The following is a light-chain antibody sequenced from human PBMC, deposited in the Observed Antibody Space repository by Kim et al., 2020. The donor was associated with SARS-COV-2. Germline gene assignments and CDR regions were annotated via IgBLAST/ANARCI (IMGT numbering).Light chain of an antibody. Sequence: QSALTQPPSVSGSPGQSVTISCTGTTSDFGSYNRVSWYQQSPGTAPKIVIYEVGNRPSGVPDRFYGSKSDNTASLTISGLQTEDEADYYCSSYTSSGTWVFGGGTQLTVL. CDR1: TSDFGSYNR. J-gene: IGLJ3*02. CDR3: SSYTSSGTWV. V-gene: IGLV2-18*02. CDR2: EVG.